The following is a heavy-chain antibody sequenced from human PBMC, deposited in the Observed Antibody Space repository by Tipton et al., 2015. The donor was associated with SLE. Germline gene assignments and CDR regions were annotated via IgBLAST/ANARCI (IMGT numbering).Heavy chain of an antibody. J-gene: IGHJ4*02. Sequence: TLSLTCTVSGGSISSSAYYWGWIRQPPGKGLEWIGYIYYSGSTNYNPSLKSRVTISIDTSETRFSLKMTSVAAADTAVYYCAKSNIQFLELLGYWGQGTLVTVSS. CDR1: GGSISSSAYY. V-gene: IGHV4-61*05. CDR3: AKSNIQFLELLGY. D-gene: IGHD3-3*01. CDR2: IYYSGST.